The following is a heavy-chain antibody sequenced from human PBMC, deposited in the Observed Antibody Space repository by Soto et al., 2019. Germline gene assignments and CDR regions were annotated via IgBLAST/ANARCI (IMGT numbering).Heavy chain of an antibody. CDR3: AKLVIGYCSGNTCDDY. CDR1: GFTFSYG. J-gene: IGHJ4*01. CDR2: ISYDSSNK. V-gene: IGHV3-30*18. Sequence: VQLLESGGVLRQPGGSQRLSCAASGFTFSYGIHWLRQAPGKGLEWVAYISYDSSNKFYGDSVKGRFTISRDNSKNTQFLQMNSLRAEDTAVYYCAKLVIGYCSGNTCDDYWGQGTLVAVSS. D-gene: IGHD2-15*01.